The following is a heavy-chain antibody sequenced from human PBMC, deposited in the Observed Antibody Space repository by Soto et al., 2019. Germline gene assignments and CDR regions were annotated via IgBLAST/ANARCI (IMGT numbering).Heavy chain of an antibody. J-gene: IGHJ3*02. CDR3: ARVWGGAFDI. Sequence: SETHSLTSPVSGGTSSSYYWSWIRQPPGKGLEWIGYIYYSGSTNYNPSLKSRVTISVDTSKNQFSLKLSSVTAADTAVYYCARVWGGAFDIWGKGTMVT. CDR1: GGTSSSYY. CDR2: IYYSGST. V-gene: IGHV4-59*01. D-gene: IGHD3-10*01.